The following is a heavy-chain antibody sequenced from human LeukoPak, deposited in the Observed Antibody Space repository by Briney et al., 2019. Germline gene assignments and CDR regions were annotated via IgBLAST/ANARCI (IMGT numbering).Heavy chain of an antibody. CDR2: INHSGSI. CDR1: GGSFSGYY. V-gene: IGHV4-34*01. CDR3: ARGVMCSGGSCYLPLDY. D-gene: IGHD2-15*01. Sequence: PSETLSLTCAVYGGSFSGYYWSWIRQPPGKGLEWIGEINHSGSINYNPSLKSRVTISVDTSKNQFSLKLSSATAADTAVYYCARGVMCSGGSCYLPLDYWGQGTLVTVSS. J-gene: IGHJ4*02.